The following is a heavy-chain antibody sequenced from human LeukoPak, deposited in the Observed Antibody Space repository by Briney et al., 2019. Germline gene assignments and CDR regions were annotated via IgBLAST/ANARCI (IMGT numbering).Heavy chain of an antibody. J-gene: IGHJ3*02. CDR3: ARPAAAGKVGLLGNAFDI. V-gene: IGHV1-18*01. D-gene: IGHD6-13*01. Sequence: ASVKVSCKASGYTFTSYGISWVRQAPGQGLEWMGWISANNGNTDYAQKFQGRVTITRDTSASTAYMELSSLRSEDTAVYYCARPAAAGKVGLLGNAFDIWGQGTMVTVSS. CDR2: ISANNGNT. CDR1: GYTFTSYG.